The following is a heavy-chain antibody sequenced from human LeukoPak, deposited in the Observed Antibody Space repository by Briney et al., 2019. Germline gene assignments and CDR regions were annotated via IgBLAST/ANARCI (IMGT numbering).Heavy chain of an antibody. CDR1: GFTFSSYS. D-gene: IGHD4-23*01. CDR2: IYSAGST. J-gene: IGHJ4*02. V-gene: IGHV3-53*01. CDR3: ARRGDGGRSFDY. Sequence: GGSLRLSCAASGFTFSSYSMSWVRQAPGKGLEWVSLIYSAGSTYYADSVTGRFTISRDNSKNTLFLQMNCLRAEDTAVYYCARRGDGGRSFDYWGQGTLVTVSS.